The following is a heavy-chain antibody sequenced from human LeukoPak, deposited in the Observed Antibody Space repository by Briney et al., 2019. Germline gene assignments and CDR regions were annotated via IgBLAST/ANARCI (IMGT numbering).Heavy chain of an antibody. J-gene: IGHJ5*02. Sequence: SQTLSLTCTVSGGSISSGGYYWSWIRQHPGKGLEWIGYIYYSGSTYYNPSLKSRVTISVDTSKNQFSLKLSSVTAADTAVYYYARVSGRKRYNWFDPWGQGTLVTVSS. V-gene: IGHV4-31*03. CDR3: ARVSGRKRYNWFDP. CDR2: IYYSGST. D-gene: IGHD3-10*01. CDR1: GGSISSGGYY.